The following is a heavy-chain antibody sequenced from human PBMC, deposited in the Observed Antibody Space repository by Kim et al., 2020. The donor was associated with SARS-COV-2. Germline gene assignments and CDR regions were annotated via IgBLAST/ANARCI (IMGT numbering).Heavy chain of an antibody. V-gene: IGHV4-39*01. CDR3: ARQYSSSWYSGGYYLDY. CDR1: GGSISSSSYY. D-gene: IGHD6-13*01. Sequence: SETLSLTCTVSGGSISSSSYYWGWIRQPPGKGLEWIGSIYYSGSTYYNPSLKSRVTISVDTSKNQFSLKLSSVTAADTAVYYCARQYSSSWYSGGYYLDYLSQGSLVTVSS. J-gene: IGHJ4*02. CDR2: IYYSGST.